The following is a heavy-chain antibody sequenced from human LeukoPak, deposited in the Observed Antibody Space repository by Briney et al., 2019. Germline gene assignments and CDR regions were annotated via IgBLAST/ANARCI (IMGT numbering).Heavy chain of an antibody. V-gene: IGHV3-23*01. CDR2: ISDSGSAT. D-gene: IGHD3-3*01. CDR1: GFTLGSANA. Sequence: GGSLRLSCAASGFTLGSANAMTWVRQAPGKGLEWVSLISDSGSATYYADSVRGRFAISRDISKNTLFLQMSSLRTEDTAVYYCAKGTLFGVVTSFDFWGQGTLVTVSS. J-gene: IGHJ4*02. CDR3: AKGTLFGVVTSFDF.